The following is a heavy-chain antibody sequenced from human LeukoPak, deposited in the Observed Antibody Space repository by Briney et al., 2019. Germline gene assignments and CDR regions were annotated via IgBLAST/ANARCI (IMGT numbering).Heavy chain of an antibody. J-gene: IGHJ3*02. D-gene: IGHD5-12*01. V-gene: IGHV4-4*07. CDR2: FYASGTT. CDR3: ARSAFSGFDI. CDR1: GASIYTFY. Sequence: PSETLSLTCIMSGASIYTFYWSWIREPAGRGLEWIGRFYASGTTYYNPALNSRAAVSIDTSKNIFSLKLTSVTAADTAVYYCARSAFSGFDIWGRGTVVTVSS.